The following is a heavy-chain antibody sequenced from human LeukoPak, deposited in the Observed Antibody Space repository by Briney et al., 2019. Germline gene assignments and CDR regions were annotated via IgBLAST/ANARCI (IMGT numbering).Heavy chain of an antibody. V-gene: IGHV4-31*03. CDR2: IYYSGST. D-gene: IGHD2-15*01. J-gene: IGHJ5*02. CDR3: ARVRGYCSGGSCYEFDP. CDR1: GGSISSGGYY. Sequence: SETLSLTCTVSGGSISSGGYYWSWIRQRPGKGLEWIGYIYYSGSTYYNPSLKSRVTISVDTSKNQFSLKLSSVTAADTAVYYCARVRGYCSGGSCYEFDPWGQGTLVTVSS.